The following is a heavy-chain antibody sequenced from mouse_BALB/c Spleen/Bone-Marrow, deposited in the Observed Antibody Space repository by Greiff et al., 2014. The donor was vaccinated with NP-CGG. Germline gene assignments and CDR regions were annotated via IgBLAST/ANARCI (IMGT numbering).Heavy chain of an antibody. CDR2: IDPGTGGT. CDR3: TRDGSSRWYFDV. CDR1: GYTFTDYE. D-gene: IGHD1-1*01. V-gene: IGHV1-15*01. J-gene: IGHJ1*01. Sequence: VKLMESGAELVRPGASVTLSCKASGYTFTDYEMHWVKQTPVHGLEWIGAIDPGTGGTAYNQKFKGKATLTADKSSSTAYMELRSLTSEDSAVYYCTRDGSSRWYFDVWGAGTTVTVSS.